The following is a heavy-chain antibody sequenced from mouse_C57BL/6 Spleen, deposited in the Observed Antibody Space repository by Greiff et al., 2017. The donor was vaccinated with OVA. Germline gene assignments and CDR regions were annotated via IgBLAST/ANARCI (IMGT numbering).Heavy chain of an antibody. V-gene: IGHV5-4*01. Sequence: DVKLVESGGGLVKPGGSLKLSCAASGFTFSSYAMSWVRQTPEKRLEWVATISDGGSYTYYPDNVKGRFTISRDNAKNNLYLQMSHLKSEDTAMYYCARDRDYGYDLDYWGQGTTLTVSS. J-gene: IGHJ2*01. D-gene: IGHD2-2*01. CDR1: GFTFSSYA. CDR3: ARDRDYGYDLDY. CDR2: ISDGGSYT.